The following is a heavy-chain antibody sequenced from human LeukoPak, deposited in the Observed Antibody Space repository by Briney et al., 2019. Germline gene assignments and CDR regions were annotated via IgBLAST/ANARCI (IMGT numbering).Heavy chain of an antibody. D-gene: IGHD6-19*01. CDR2: ISSSGGST. J-gene: IGHJ5*02. V-gene: IGHV3-23*01. Sequence: GGSLRLSCAASGFTFSSYAMTWVRQAPGKGLQWVSAISSSGGSTYYADSVKGRFTISRDNSKNTLFLQMNSLRAEDTAVYYCAKDSFRSSSGVDPWGQGTLVTVSS. CDR1: GFTFSSYA. CDR3: AKDSFRSSSGVDP.